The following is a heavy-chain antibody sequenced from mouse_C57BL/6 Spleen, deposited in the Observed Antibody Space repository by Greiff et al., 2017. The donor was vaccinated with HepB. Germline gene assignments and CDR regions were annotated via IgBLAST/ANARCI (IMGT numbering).Heavy chain of an antibody. Sequence: QVQLQQSGAELVKPGASVKLSCKASGYTFTSYWMHWVKQRPGQGLEWIGMIHPNSGSTNYNEKFKSKATLTVDKSSSTAYMQLSSLTSEDSAVYYCARESNWDVPDYWGQGTTLTVSS. CDR1: GYTFTSYW. CDR2: IHPNSGST. D-gene: IGHD4-1*01. V-gene: IGHV1-64*01. J-gene: IGHJ2*01. CDR3: ARESNWDVPDY.